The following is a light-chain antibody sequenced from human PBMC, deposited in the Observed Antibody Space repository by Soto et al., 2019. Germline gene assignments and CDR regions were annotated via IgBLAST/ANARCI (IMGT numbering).Light chain of an antibody. Sequence: EIVLTQSPGTLSLSPGERATLSCRASESVSSSYLVWYQQKPGQAPRLLIYGASSRATGIPDRFSGSGSGTDFIFTISRLEPEDFAVYYCAQYGSSPMYTFGQGTKLEIK. CDR1: ESVSSSY. CDR3: AQYGSSPMYT. J-gene: IGKJ2*01. V-gene: IGKV3-20*01. CDR2: GAS.